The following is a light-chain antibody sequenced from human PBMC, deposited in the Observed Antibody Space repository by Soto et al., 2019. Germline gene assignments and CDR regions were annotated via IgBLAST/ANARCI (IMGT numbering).Light chain of an antibody. CDR2: DVT. CDR3: SSYTNRNTLV. Sequence: QSALTQPASVSGSPGQSITISCTGTSSDVGGYNFVSWYQQHPGKAPKLMIYDVTKRPSGVSNRFSGSKSGNTASLTISGLQAEDEADYYCSSYTNRNTLVFGGGTKLTVL. J-gene: IGLJ2*01. V-gene: IGLV2-14*03. CDR1: SSDVGGYNF.